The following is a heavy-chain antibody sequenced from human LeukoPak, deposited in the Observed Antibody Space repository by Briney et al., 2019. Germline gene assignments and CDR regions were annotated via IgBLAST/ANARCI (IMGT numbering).Heavy chain of an antibody. J-gene: IGHJ4*02. CDR3: AGGPYDFWSGYTIDY. CDR2: IYYSGST. CDR1: GGSISSYY. V-gene: IGHV4-59*01. D-gene: IGHD3-3*01. Sequence: SSETLSLTCTVSGGSISSYYWSWIRQPPGQGLEWIGYIYYSGSTNYNPSLKSRVTISVDTSKNQFSLKLSSVTAADTAVYYCAGGPYDFWSGYTIDYWGQGTLVTVSS.